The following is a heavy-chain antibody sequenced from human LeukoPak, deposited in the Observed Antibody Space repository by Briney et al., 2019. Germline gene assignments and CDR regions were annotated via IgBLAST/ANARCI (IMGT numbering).Heavy chain of an antibody. D-gene: IGHD6-19*01. Sequence: PSETLSLNCSISGRHIDSVHWNWIRQPPGKGREWIGYIDNSGSTKYNPSLQSRITMSRDTSKKQFSLKLTSVTAADTAMYYCASGAGWLIDYWGQGTLVTVSS. CDR2: IDNSGST. J-gene: IGHJ4*02. V-gene: IGHV4-4*08. CDR1: GRHIDSVH. CDR3: ASGAGWLIDY.